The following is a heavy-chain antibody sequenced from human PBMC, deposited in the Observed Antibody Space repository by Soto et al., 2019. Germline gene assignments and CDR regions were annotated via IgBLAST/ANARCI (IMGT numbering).Heavy chain of an antibody. CDR3: AAGWYDDAFDV. D-gene: IGHD6-19*01. V-gene: IGHV4-34*01. CDR2: IKHSGST. J-gene: IGHJ3*01. Sequence: QVQLQQWGAGLLKPSETLSLTCAVYGGSFSGYYWSWIRQPPVKGLEWIGEIKHSGSTNYNPSLKSRVTISVNTSKNQFSLKLSSVTAADTAVYYCAAGWYDDAFDVWGQGTMVTVSS. CDR1: GGSFSGYY.